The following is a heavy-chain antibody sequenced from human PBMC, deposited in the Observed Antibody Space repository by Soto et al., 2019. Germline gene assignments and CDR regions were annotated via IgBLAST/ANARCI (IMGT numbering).Heavy chain of an antibody. J-gene: IGHJ4*02. D-gene: IGHD4-17*01. CDR1: GGSISSGGYY. CDR2: IYYSGST. V-gene: IGHV4-31*03. CDR3: ARDTPGDYVTWAAGRFFDY. Sequence: QVQLQESGPGLVKPSQTLSLTCTVSGGSISSGGYYWSWIRQHPGKGLEWIGYIYYSGSTYYNPSLKSRVTISVDTSKNQLSLKLSAVTAADTAVYYCARDTPGDYVTWAAGRFFDYWGQGTLVTVSS.